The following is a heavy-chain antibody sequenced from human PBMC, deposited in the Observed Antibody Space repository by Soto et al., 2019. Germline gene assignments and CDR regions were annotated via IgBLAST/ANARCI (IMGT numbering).Heavy chain of an antibody. CDR1: GGSVSSRRHF. V-gene: IGHV4-61*01. D-gene: IGHD6-13*01. Sequence: SETLSLTCTVSGGSVSSRRHFWSWIRQPPGKGLEWLGYIYSIGTTYNPSLKSRVTISKDTSKNQFSLKLNSVTAADTSVYYCARSYSRFLDYWGQGTPVTVSS. CDR2: IYSIGT. J-gene: IGHJ4*02. CDR3: ARSYSRFLDY.